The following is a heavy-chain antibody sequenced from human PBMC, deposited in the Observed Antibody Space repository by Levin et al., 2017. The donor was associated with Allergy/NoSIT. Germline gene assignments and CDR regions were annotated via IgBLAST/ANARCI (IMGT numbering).Heavy chain of an antibody. V-gene: IGHV3-21*01. D-gene: IGHD6-13*01. CDR2: ISSSSSYI. J-gene: IGHJ4*02. Sequence: NPGGSLRLSCAASGFTFSSYSMNWVRQAPGKGLEWVSSISSSSSYIYYADSVKGRFTISRDNAKNSLYLQMNSLRAEDTAVYYCATFNTRDSLSGPKLAEAYYFDYWGQGTLVTVSS. CDR3: ATFNTRDSLSGPKLAEAYYFDY. CDR1: GFTFSSYS.